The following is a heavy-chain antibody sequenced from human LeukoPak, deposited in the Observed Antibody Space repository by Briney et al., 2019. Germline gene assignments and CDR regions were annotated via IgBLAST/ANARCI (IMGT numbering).Heavy chain of an antibody. J-gene: IGHJ3*02. V-gene: IGHV4-30-2*01. CDR3: AGGYCSSTSCYAYSGAFDI. CDR1: GGSISSGGYS. D-gene: IGHD2-2*01. CDR2: IYHSGST. Sequence: SQTLSLTCAVSGGSISSGGYSWSWIRQPPGKGLEWIGYIYHSGSTYYNPSLKSRVTISVDRSKNQFSLKLSSVTAADTAVYYCAGGYCSSTSCYAYSGAFDIWGQGTMVTVSS.